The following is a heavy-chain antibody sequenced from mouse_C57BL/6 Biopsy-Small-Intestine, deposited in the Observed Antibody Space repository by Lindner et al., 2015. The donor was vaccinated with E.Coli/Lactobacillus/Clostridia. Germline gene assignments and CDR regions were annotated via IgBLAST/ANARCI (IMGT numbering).Heavy chain of an antibody. V-gene: IGHV1-64*01. Sequence: SVKVSCKASGYTFTNYFMHWVRQAPGQGLEWMGIINPSGGSTSYAQKFQGRVTMTRDTSTSTVYMELSSLRSEDTAVYYCARAPPQGWSGYPFDYWGQGTLVTVSS. D-gene: IGHD1-3*01. CDR2: INPSGGST. CDR1: GYTFTNYF. J-gene: IGHJ4*01. CDR3: ARAPPQGWSGYPFDY.